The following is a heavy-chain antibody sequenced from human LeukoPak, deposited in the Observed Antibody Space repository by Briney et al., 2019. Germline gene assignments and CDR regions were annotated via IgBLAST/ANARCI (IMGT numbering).Heavy chain of an antibody. CDR3: ASRASCSGGSCHMFDY. J-gene: IGHJ4*02. CDR1: GYSLTTYY. D-gene: IGHD2-15*01. Sequence: ASVKVSCKASGYSLTTYYIHWVRQAPGQGLEWIGIINPSSGGTSYAQKFQGRVTMTRDTSTSTVYMELSSLRSEDTAVYYCASRASCSGGSCHMFDYWGQGTLVTVSS. CDR2: INPSSGGT. V-gene: IGHV1-46*01.